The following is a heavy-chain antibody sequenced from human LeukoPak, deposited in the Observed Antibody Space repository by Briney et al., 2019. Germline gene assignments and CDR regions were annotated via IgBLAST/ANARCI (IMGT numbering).Heavy chain of an antibody. CDR3: ARGYDYYGSGSYYNVYYYYYGMDV. D-gene: IGHD3-10*01. J-gene: IGHJ6*04. CDR1: GYTFTSYD. CDR2: MNPNSGNT. V-gene: IGHV1-8*01. Sequence: GASVKVSCKASGYTFTSYDINWVRQATGQGLEWMGWMNPNSGNTGYAQKFQGRVTMTRNTSISTAYMELSSLRSEDTAVYYCARGYDYYGSGSYYNVYYYYYGMDVWGKGTTVTVSS.